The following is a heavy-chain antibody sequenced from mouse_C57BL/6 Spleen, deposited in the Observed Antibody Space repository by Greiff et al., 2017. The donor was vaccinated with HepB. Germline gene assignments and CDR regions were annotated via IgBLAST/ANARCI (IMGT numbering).Heavy chain of an antibody. J-gene: IGHJ3*01. CDR1: GYTFTSYW. CDR2: IYPGSGST. Sequence: VQLQQPGAELVKPGASVKMSCKASGYTFTSYWITWVKQRPGQGLEWIGDIYPGSGSTNYNEKFKSKATLTVDTSSSTAYMQLSSLTSEDSAVYYCARLRGNPAWFAYWGQGTLVTVSA. D-gene: IGHD2-1*01. CDR3: ARLRGNPAWFAY. V-gene: IGHV1-55*01.